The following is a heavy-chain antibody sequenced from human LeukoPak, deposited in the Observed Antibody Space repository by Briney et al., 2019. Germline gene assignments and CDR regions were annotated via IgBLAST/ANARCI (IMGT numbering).Heavy chain of an antibody. CDR3: ASGRTSYHYFDY. J-gene: IGHJ4*02. CDR1: GFT. D-gene: IGHD3-16*02. CDR2: ISGSDGST. V-gene: IGHV3-23*01. Sequence: PGGSLRLSCAASGFTMSWVRQAPGKGLEWVSAISGSDGSTYYADSVKGRFTISRDNSKNTLYLQMNSLRAEDTAVYYCASGRTSYHYFDYWGQGTLVSVSS.